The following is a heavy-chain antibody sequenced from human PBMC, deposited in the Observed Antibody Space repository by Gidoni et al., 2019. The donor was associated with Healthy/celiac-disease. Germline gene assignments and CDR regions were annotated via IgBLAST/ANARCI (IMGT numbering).Heavy chain of an antibody. CDR2: IYSGGST. CDR1: GFTVGSHY. J-gene: IGHJ4*02. D-gene: IGHD2-15*01. V-gene: IGHV3-53*04. CDR3: ARSPGGGGIRMKLDYFDY. Sequence: EVQLVESGGGLVQPGGSLRLSCAASGFTVGSHYMSWVRQAPGKGLEWGSVIYSGGSTYYADSVKGRFTISRHNSKNTLYLQMNSLRAEDTAVYYCARSPGGGGIRMKLDYFDYWGQGTLVTVSS.